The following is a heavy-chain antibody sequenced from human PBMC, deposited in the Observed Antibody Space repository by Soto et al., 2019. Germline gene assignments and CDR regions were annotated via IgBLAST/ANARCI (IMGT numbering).Heavy chain of an antibody. Sequence: ASVKVSCKASGYTFTSYYMHWVRQAPGQGLEWMGIINPSGGSTSYAQKFQGRVTMTSDTSTSTVYMELSSLRSEDTAVYYCARDWEGHGDQAAFDYWGQGTLVTVSS. CDR3: ARDWEGHGDQAAFDY. J-gene: IGHJ4*02. V-gene: IGHV1-46*01. D-gene: IGHD4-17*01. CDR1: GYTFTSYY. CDR2: INPSGGST.